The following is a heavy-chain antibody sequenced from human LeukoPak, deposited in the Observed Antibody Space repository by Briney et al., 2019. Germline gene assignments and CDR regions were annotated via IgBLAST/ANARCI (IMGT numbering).Heavy chain of an antibody. D-gene: IGHD3-10*01. CDR2: ISSSGSTI. CDR1: GFTFSDYY. CDR3: ASALYGSGSYRIYYYYYGMDV. J-gene: IGHJ6*02. V-gene: IGHV3-11*01. Sequence: GGSLRLSCAASGFTFSDYYMSWIRQAPGKGLEWVSYISSSGSTIYYADSVKGRFTISRDNAKNSLYLQMNSLRAEDTAVYYCASALYGSGSYRIYYYYYGMDVWGQGTTVTVSS.